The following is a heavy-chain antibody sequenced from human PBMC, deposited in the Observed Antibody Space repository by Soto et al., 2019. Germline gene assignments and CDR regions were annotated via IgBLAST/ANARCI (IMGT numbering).Heavy chain of an antibody. CDR1: GFTFSSYA. CDR2: ISGSGGST. Sequence: EVQLLESGGGLVQPGGSLRLSCAASGFTFSSYAMSWVRQAPGKGLEWVSAISGSGGSTYYADSVKGRFTISRDNSKNTLYLQMNSPRAEDTAVYYCAKFPIYCSGGSCSTLLDYWGQGTLVTVSS. J-gene: IGHJ4*02. CDR3: AKFPIYCSGGSCSTLLDY. V-gene: IGHV3-23*01. D-gene: IGHD2-15*01.